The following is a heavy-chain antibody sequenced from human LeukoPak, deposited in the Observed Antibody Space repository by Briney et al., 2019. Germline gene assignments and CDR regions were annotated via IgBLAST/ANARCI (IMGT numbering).Heavy chain of an antibody. V-gene: IGHV4-59*11. D-gene: IGHD2-15*01. Sequence: SETLSLTCTVSGGSISSHYWSWIRQPPGKGLEWIGYIYYSGSTDYNPSLKSRVTISVDTSKNQFSLKLSSVTAADTAVYYCARVAAVWVEPYYMDVWGKGTTVAVSS. CDR3: ARVAAVWVEPYYMDV. J-gene: IGHJ6*03. CDR1: GGSISSHY. CDR2: IYYSGST.